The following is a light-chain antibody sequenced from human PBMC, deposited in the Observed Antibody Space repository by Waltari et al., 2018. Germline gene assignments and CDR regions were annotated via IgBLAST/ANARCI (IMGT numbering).Light chain of an antibody. CDR1: QSVTSN. Sequence: EIVMTQSPATLAVSPGERATLSCRASQSVTSNLAWYQQNPGQAPRLLIFGASTRATDIPARFSGSGSGTEFTLTISSLQSEDFAVYYCLQYNDWPPWTFGQGTKVEIK. V-gene: IGKV3-15*01. CDR2: GAS. CDR3: LQYNDWPPWT. J-gene: IGKJ1*01.